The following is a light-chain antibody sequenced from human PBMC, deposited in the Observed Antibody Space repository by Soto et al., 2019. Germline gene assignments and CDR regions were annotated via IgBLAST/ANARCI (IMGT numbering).Light chain of an antibody. V-gene: IGKV1-5*01. CDR2: DAS. CDR3: QQYNRYSWT. Sequence: DIQMTQSPSTLSASVGDRVTITCRASQSVSRYLAWYQQKPGKAPKLLIYDASSLESSGDPSKFSGSGSGTEFTLTISSLQPDDFATYYCQQYNRYSWTFGQGTKVDIK. CDR1: QSVSRY. J-gene: IGKJ1*01.